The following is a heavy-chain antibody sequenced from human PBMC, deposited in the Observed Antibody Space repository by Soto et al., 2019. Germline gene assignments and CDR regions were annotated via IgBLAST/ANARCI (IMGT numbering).Heavy chain of an antibody. V-gene: IGHV3-74*01. CDR3: ARDFTTAETPGDDFDS. J-gene: IGHJ4*02. Sequence: EAQLVESGGGLVQPGGSLRLSCAASGFTFTNYWMHWVRQDPGKGLVWVSRINADGSYASYADFVKGRFTISRDNSRNTVHLQMNSLSAEDTAVYYCARDFTTAETPGDDFDSWGQGIPVTVSS. CDR2: INADGSYA. CDR1: GFTFTNYW. D-gene: IGHD4-17*01.